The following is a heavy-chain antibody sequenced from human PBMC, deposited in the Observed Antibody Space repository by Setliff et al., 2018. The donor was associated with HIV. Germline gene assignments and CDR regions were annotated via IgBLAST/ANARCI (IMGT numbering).Heavy chain of an antibody. V-gene: IGHV1-18*04. Sequence: ASVKVSCKASGYTFHYYDIHWVRQAPGQGLEWMGRISADNGDTNYPQKLQGRVTMTTDTSTSTAYMELRSLRSDDTAVYYCARVIDYGVLYWSYYMDVWGKGTTVTVSS. CDR3: ARVIDYGVLYWSYYMDV. D-gene: IGHD4-17*01. J-gene: IGHJ6*03. CDR1: GYTFHYYD. CDR2: ISADNGDT.